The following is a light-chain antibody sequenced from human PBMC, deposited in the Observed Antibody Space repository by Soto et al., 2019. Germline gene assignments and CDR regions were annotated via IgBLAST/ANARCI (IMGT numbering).Light chain of an antibody. V-gene: IGLV1-44*01. CDR1: RSNIGSNT. CDR2: TDN. CDR3: AAWDDSLNGWV. J-gene: IGLJ3*02. Sequence: QSVLTQPPSASGTPGQRVTISCSGSRSNIGSNTVNLYQQLPGTAPKLVIYTDNRRPSGVPDRFSGSKSGTSASLAISGLQSEDEADYYCAAWDDSLNGWVFGGGTKLTVL.